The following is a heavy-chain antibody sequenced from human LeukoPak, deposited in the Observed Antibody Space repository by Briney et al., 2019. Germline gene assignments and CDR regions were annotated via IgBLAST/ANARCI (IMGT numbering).Heavy chain of an antibody. CDR3: ARFDYGGNFYYFDY. CDR2: IYHSGST. V-gene: IGHV4-30-2*01. Sequence: SQTLSLTCTVSGGSISSGGYYWSWIRQPPGKGLEWIGYIYHSGSTYYNPSLKSRATISVDRSKNQFSLKLSSVTAADTAVYYCARFDYGGNFYYFDYWGQGTLVTVSS. CDR1: GGSISSGGYY. D-gene: IGHD4-23*01. J-gene: IGHJ4*02.